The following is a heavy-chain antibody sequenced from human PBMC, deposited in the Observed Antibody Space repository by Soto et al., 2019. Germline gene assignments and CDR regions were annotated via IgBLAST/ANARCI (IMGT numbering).Heavy chain of an antibody. CDR1: GFTFSDHY. D-gene: IGHD5-18*01. V-gene: IGHV3-72*01. Sequence: QPGGSLRLSCAASGFTFSDHYMDWVRQAPGKGLEWVGRTRNKANSYTTEYAASVKGRFTISRDDSKNSLYLQMNSLKTEDTAVYYCACVLRYSYGSNGYYGMDVWGQGTTVTVSS. CDR3: ACVLRYSYGSNGYYGMDV. J-gene: IGHJ6*02. CDR2: TRNKANSYTT.